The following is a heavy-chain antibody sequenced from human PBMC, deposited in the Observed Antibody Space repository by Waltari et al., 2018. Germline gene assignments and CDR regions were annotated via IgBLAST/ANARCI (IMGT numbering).Heavy chain of an antibody. CDR3: ARDSGYSLSGAFDI. CDR2: INHRGSP. V-gene: IGHV4-34*01. CDR1: GGSFSGYY. Sequence: QVQLQQWGAGLLKPSETLSLTCAVYGGSFSGYYWSWIRQPPGKGLEWIGEINHRGSPNYNPSLKSRVTRAVDTSQNQVALKLSSVTAADTAVYYGARDSGYSLSGAFDIWGQGTMVTVSS. J-gene: IGHJ3*02. D-gene: IGHD2-15*01.